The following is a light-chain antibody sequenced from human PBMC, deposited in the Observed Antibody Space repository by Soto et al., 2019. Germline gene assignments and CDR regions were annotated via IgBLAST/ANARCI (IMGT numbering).Light chain of an antibody. J-gene: IGKJ4*01. Sequence: DIQMTHSPSSLSASVGDRVTITCQASQDISNYLNWYQQKPGKAPKLLIYAASSLQSGVPSRFSGSGSGTDFTLTISSLQPEDFATYYCQQSYSTPLTFGGGTKVDIK. CDR2: AAS. V-gene: IGKV1-39*01. CDR3: QQSYSTPLT. CDR1: QDISNY.